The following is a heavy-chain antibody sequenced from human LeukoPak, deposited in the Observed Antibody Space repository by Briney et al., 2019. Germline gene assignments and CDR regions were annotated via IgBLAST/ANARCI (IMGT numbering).Heavy chain of an antibody. CDR1: GGSISSYY. J-gene: IGHJ4*02. CDR3: ARRDYSSGFYFFDY. D-gene: IGHD3-22*01. V-gene: IGHV4-59*12. Sequence: KPSETLSLTCTVSGGSISSYYWSWIRQPPGKGLEWSGDIYYSGSTNYNPSLKSRVTTSIDTSTNQFSLKLSSATAADTAVYYCARRDYSSGFYFFDYWGQGTLVTVSS. CDR2: IYYSGST.